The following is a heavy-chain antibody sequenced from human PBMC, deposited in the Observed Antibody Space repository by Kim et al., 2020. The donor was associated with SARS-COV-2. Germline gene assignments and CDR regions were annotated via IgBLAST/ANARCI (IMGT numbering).Heavy chain of an antibody. CDR3: AKWWLPYYYYGMDV. J-gene: IGHJ6*02. CDR2: ISYDGSNK. Sequence: GGSLRLSCAASGFTFSSYGMHWVRQAPGKGLEWVAVISYDGSNKYYADSVKGRFTISRDNSKNTLYLQMNSLRAEDTAVYYCAKWWLPYYYYGMDVWGQGTTVTVSS. V-gene: IGHV3-30*18. CDR1: GFTFSSYG. D-gene: IGHD2-15*01.